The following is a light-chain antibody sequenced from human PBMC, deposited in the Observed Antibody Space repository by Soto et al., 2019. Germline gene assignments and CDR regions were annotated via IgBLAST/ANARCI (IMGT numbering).Light chain of an antibody. J-gene: IGKJ1*01. CDR2: GTS. V-gene: IGKV3-20*01. CDR1: QSISSSH. CDR3: QQYSSSPGT. Sequence: EIVLTQSPGTLSLSPGEGATLSCRASQSISSSHLAWYQQRLGQAPRLLIYGTSNRATGIPYRFSGSRSGTDFTLTITRLEPEDFAVYYCQQYSSSPGTFGQGTKVEIK.